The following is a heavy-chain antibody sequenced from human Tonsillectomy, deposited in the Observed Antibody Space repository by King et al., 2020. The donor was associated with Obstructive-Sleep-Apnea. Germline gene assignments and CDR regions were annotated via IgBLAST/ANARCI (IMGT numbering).Heavy chain of an antibody. CDR3: ARESTVTTNLDY. V-gene: IGHV3-30*04. J-gene: IGHJ4*02. D-gene: IGHD4-17*01. CDR2: ISFDGINKI. Sequence: VQLVESGGGVVQPGRSLRLSCAAAGFTFSGHAMHWVRQAPGKGLEWVALISFDGINKILYADSVKGRFSISRDNSKNTLYLQMNSLRAEDTAVYYCARESTVTTNLDYWGQGTLVTVSS. CDR1: GFTFSGHA.